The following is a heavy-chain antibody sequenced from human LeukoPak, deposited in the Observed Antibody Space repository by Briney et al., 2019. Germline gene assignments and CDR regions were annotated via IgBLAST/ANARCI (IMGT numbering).Heavy chain of an antibody. CDR2: INPSGGST. D-gene: IGHD2-15*01. CDR1: GYTFTRYF. CDR3: AREGGGGIDIEPSFDY. V-gene: IGHV1-46*01. J-gene: IGHJ4*02. Sequence: ASVKVSCKASGYTFTRYFIHWVRQAPGRGLEWMGTINPSGGSTGYAQKFQGRVTMTRDTSTSTVYMELSSLRPEDTAVYYCAREGGGGIDIEPSFDYWGQGTLVTVSS.